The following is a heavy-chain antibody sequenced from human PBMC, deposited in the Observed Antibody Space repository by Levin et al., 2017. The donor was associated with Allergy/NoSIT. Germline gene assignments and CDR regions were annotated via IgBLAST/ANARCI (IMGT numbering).Heavy chain of an antibody. CDR3: ARDYYRSGSGGEAFDI. CDR1: GGSISSYY. J-gene: IGHJ3*02. V-gene: IGHV4-59*01. D-gene: IGHD3-10*01. Sequence: SETLSLTCTVSGGSISSYYWSWIRQPPGKGLEWIGYIYYSGSTNYNPSLKSRVTISVDTSKNQFSLKLSSVTAADTAVYYCARDYYRSGSGGEAFDIWGQGTMVTVSS. CDR2: IYYSGST.